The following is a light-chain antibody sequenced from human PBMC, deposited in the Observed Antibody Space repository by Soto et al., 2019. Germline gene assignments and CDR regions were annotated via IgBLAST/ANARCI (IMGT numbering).Light chain of an antibody. Sequence: EIVLPQSPATLSLSPGERATLSCRASQSVSSYLGWYQQKPGQAPRLLIYDASNRATGIPARFSGSGSGTDFTLTISSLEPEDFAVYYCQQRSNWPPWTFGQGTKVGIK. CDR1: QSVSSY. CDR2: DAS. J-gene: IGKJ1*01. V-gene: IGKV3-11*01. CDR3: QQRSNWPPWT.